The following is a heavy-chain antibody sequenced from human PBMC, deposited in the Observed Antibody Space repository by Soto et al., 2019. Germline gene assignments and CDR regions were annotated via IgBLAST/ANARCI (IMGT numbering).Heavy chain of an antibody. J-gene: IGHJ4*02. CDR3: ARDGHSGSQQYYFDY. Sequence: QVQVVESGGGVVQPGRSLRLSCAASGFSFSSYAMHWVRQAPGKGLEWVAVISDDGSNKYYADSVKGRFTISRDNSKNTLYLQMNSLRTEDTAVYYCARDGHSGSQQYYFDYWGQATLVTVSS. CDR2: ISDDGSNK. D-gene: IGHD1-26*01. CDR1: GFSFSSYA. V-gene: IGHV3-30-3*01.